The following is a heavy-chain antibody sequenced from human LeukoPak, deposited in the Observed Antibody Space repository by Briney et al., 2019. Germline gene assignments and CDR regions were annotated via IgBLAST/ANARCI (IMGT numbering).Heavy chain of an antibody. Sequence: GGSLGLSCAASGFTFSSYAMSWVRQAPGEGLEGVSAISGSGGNTYFADSVKGRFTISRDNSKNTLYLQMNSLRAEHTAVYYCAKVHHGVGATPYRGAAFDIWGQGTMVIVSS. CDR3: AKVHHGVGATPYRGAAFDI. V-gene: IGHV3-23*01. D-gene: IGHD1-26*01. J-gene: IGHJ3*02. CDR2: ISGSGGNT. CDR1: GFTFSSYA.